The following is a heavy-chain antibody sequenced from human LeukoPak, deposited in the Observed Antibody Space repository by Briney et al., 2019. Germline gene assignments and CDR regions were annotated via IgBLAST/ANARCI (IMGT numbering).Heavy chain of an antibody. J-gene: IGHJ4*02. CDR3: ARVIAAAFLPD. V-gene: IGHV3-33*03. D-gene: IGHD6-13*01. CDR2: IWYDGSNK. CDR1: GFTFSNYG. Sequence: TGGSLRLSCAASGFTFSNYGMHWVRQAPGKGLEWVAFIWYDGSNKYYADSVKGRFTISRDNAKNSLYLQMNSLRAEDTAVYYCARVIAAAFLPDWGQGTLVTVSS.